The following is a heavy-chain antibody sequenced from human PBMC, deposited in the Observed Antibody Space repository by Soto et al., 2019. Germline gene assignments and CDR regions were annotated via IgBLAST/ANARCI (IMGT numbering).Heavy chain of an antibody. Sequence: GGSLRLSCAASGFTVSSNYMSWVRQAPGKGLEWVSVIYSGGSTYYADSVKGRFTISRDNSKNTLYLQMNSLRAEDTAVYYCATSTIFGVVILDVWGKGTTVTGSS. D-gene: IGHD3-3*01. CDR2: IYSGGST. J-gene: IGHJ6*04. V-gene: IGHV3-66*01. CDR1: GFTVSSNY. CDR3: ATSTIFGVVILDV.